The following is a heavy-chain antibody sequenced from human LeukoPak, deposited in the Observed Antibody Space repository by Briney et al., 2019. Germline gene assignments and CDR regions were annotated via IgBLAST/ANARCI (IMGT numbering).Heavy chain of an antibody. CDR3: ARASYGDTQTAYDY. Sequence: PGGSLRLSCAASGFTFSDYYMSWIRQAPGKGLGWVSYISSSGSTIYYADSVKGRFTISRDNAKNSLYLQMNSLRAEDTAVYYCARASYGDTQTAYDYWGQGTLVTVSS. CDR1: GFTFSDYY. D-gene: IGHD4-17*01. V-gene: IGHV3-11*01. J-gene: IGHJ4*02. CDR2: ISSSGSTI.